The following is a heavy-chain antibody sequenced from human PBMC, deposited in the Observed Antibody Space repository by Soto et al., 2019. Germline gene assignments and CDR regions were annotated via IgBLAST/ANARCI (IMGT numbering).Heavy chain of an antibody. CDR3: ARRPSLPISYYDTPRHAFDI. J-gene: IGHJ3*02. V-gene: IGHV4-59*08. CDR1: GGSISSYY. Sequence: SETLSLTCTVSGGSISSYYWSWIRQPPGKGLEWIGYIYYSGSTNYNPSLKRRVTISVDTSKNQFSLKLSSVTAADTAVYYCARRPSLPISYYDTPRHAFDIWGQGTMVTVSS. CDR2: IYYSGST. D-gene: IGHD3-9*01.